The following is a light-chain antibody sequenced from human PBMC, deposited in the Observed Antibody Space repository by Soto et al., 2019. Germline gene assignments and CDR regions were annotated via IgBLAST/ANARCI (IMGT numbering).Light chain of an antibody. V-gene: IGLV3-21*04. Sequence: SYELTQPPSVSVAPGKTARITCGGNNIGSKSVHWYQQKPGQAPVLVIYYDSDRPSGIPERFSGSNSGNTATLTISRVEAGDEDDYYCQVWGSSSDLDVFGTGTKVTVL. J-gene: IGLJ1*01. CDR1: NIGSKS. CDR3: QVWGSSSDLDV. CDR2: YDS.